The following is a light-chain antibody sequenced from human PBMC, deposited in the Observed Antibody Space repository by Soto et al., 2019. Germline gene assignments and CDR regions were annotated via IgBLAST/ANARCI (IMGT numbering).Light chain of an antibody. J-gene: IGLJ1*01. CDR2: DVS. CDR1: SSDVGGYNY. V-gene: IGLV2-14*01. Sequence: QSALTQPASVSGSPGQSIPISCTGTSSDVGGYNYVSWYQQHPGKAPKLMIYDVSNRPSGVSNRFSGSKSGNTASLTISGLQADYEADYYCSSYTSSSTPVFGPGTKLTVL. CDR3: SSYTSSSTPV.